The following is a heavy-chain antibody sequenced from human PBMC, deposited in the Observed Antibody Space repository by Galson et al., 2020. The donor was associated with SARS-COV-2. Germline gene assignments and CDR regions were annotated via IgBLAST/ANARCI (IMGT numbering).Heavy chain of an antibody. CDR2: IIPIFGTA. CDR1: GGTFSSYA. D-gene: IGHD3-22*01. V-gene: IGHV1-69*13. Sequence: SVKVSCKASGGTFSSYAISWVRQAPGQGLEWMGGIIPIFGTANYAQTFQGRVTITADESTSTAYMELSSLRSEDTAVYYCARLPPYDSSGYSHYWYFDLWGRGTLVTVSS. CDR3: ARLPPYDSSGYSHYWYFDL. J-gene: IGHJ2*01.